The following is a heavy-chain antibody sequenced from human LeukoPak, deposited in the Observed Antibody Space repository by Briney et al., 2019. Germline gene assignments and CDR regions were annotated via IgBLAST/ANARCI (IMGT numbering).Heavy chain of an antibody. CDR1: GYTFTGYY. D-gene: IGHD3-10*01. J-gene: IGHJ4*02. Sequence: GSVKVSCEASGYTFTGYYIHWVRQAPGQGLEWMGSINPPGGGTNYAQQFQGRVTMTRDTSITTAYMELSRLTSDDTAVYFCAREATGDLSFDHWGQGTLVTVPS. CDR2: INPPGGGT. CDR3: AREATGDLSFDH. V-gene: IGHV1-2*02.